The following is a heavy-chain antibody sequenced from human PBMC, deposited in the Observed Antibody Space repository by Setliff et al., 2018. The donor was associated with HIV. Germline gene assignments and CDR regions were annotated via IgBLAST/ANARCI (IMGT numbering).Heavy chain of an antibody. CDR2: IFYTGNT. Sequence: PSETLSLTCSVSGGSISSSTYYWGWIRQPPGKGLEWIGDIFYTGNTYYNPSLKSRVAISVDTSENQFPLKLNSVTAADTAVYYCARRGRDGVLIVFATGFDPWGQGILVTVSS. V-gene: IGHV4-39*01. CDR3: ARRGRDGVLIVFATGFDP. D-gene: IGHD2-8*01. CDR1: GGSISSSTYY. J-gene: IGHJ5*02.